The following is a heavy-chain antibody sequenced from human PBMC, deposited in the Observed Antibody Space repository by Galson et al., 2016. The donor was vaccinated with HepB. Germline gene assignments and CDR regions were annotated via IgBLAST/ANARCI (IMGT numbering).Heavy chain of an antibody. V-gene: IGHV3-23*01. CDR1: GFTFSTYA. J-gene: IGHJ5*02. Sequence: SLRLSCAASGFTFSTYAMNWVRQAPGKGLEWVSGISASGGSTYYADSVKGRFAISRDNSKKTLYLQMNSLRAEDTAVYYCANAIGYCTNTSCSAWGQGTLVIVSS. CDR3: ANAIGYCTNTSCSA. D-gene: IGHD2-2*01. CDR2: ISASGGST.